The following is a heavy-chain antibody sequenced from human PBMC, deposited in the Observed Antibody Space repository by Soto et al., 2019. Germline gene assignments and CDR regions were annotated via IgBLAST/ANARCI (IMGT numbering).Heavy chain of an antibody. V-gene: IGHV3-23*01. CDR1: GFTFSSYA. J-gene: IGHJ4*02. D-gene: IGHD3-22*01. CDR2: ISGSGGST. Sequence: GGSLRLSCAASGFTFSSYAMSWVRQAPGKGLEWVSAISGSGGSTYYADSVKGRFTISRDNSKNTLYLQMNSLRAEDTAVYYCAKLPTDYYDSSGYGYWGQGTLVTVSS. CDR3: AKLPTDYYDSSGYGY.